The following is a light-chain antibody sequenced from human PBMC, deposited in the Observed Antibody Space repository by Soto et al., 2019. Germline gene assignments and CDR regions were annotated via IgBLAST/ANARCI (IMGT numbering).Light chain of an antibody. Sequence: QSALTQPASVSGSPGQSITISCTGTSSDVGGYNYVSWYQQHPGKAPKLIIYEVSNRPTGVSNRFSGSMSGHTASLTISGLQSDDEADYFCTSYTSRSTLDVFGTGTKVTVL. CDR3: TSYTSRSTLDV. V-gene: IGLV2-14*01. J-gene: IGLJ1*01. CDR1: SSDVGGYNY. CDR2: EVS.